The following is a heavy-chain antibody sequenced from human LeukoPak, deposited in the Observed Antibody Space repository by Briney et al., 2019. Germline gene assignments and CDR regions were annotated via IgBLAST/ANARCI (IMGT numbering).Heavy chain of an antibody. CDR3: ARQSGYSRYFDY. J-gene: IGHJ4*02. V-gene: IGHV3-9*03. Sequence: PGRSLRLSCAASGFTFDDYAMHWVRQAPGKGLEWVSGISWNSGSIGYADSVKGRFTISRDNAKNSLYLQMNSLRAEDMALYYCARQSGYSRYFDYWGQGTLVTVSS. D-gene: IGHD3-3*01. CDR2: ISWNSGSI. CDR1: GFTFDDYA.